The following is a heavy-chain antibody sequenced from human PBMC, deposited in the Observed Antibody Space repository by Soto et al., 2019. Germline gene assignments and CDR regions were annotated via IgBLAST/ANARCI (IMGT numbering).Heavy chain of an antibody. CDR3: AGSTGDTWQLYYFDY. V-gene: IGHV3-23*01. Sequence: EVQLLESGGGLVQPGGSLRLSCAASGFTFSAYSMSWVRHAPGRGLEWVSGISGLGGSKYYADSVKGRFTISRDNSRKILYLQLNGLRAEDTAEYCCAGSTGDTWQLYYFDYWGQGTLLNVSS. J-gene: IGHJ4*02. D-gene: IGHD7-27*01. CDR1: GFTFSAYS. CDR2: ISGLGGSK.